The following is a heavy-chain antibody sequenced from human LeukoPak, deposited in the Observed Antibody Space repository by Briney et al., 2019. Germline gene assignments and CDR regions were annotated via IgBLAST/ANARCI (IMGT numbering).Heavy chain of an antibody. CDR1: GYTFTSYD. Sequence: ASVKVSCKASGYTFTSYDINWVRQATGQGLEWMGWMNPNSGNTGYAQKFQGRVTMTRSTSISTAYMELSSLRSDDTAVYYCLISASDHYYFDYWGQGTLVTFSS. V-gene: IGHV1-8*01. CDR2: MNPNSGNT. J-gene: IGHJ4*02. CDR3: LISASDHYYFDY. D-gene: IGHD6-13*01.